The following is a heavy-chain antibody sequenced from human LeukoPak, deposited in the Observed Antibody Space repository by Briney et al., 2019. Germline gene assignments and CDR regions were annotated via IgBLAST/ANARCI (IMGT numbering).Heavy chain of an antibody. J-gene: IGHJ3*02. CDR1: GGSISSYY. CDR3: ARGGYYYDSSGYYYRAFDI. Sequence: SGTLSLTCTVSGGSISSYYWSWTRQPPGKGLEWIGYIYYSGSTNYNPSLKSRVTISVDTSKNQFSLKLSSVTAADTAVYYCARGGYYYDSSGYYYRAFDIWGQGTMVTVSS. D-gene: IGHD3-22*01. CDR2: IYYSGST. V-gene: IGHV4-59*08.